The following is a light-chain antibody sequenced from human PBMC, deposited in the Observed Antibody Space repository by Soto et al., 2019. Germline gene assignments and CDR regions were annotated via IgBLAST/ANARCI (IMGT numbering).Light chain of an antibody. CDR2: DVT. Sequence: QSALTQPASVSGSPGQSITISCTGTSSDIGANNYVSWYQQHPGKAPKLMIYDVTNRPSGVSNRFSGSKSGNRASLTVSGLQAEDEADYYCSSYTTSSTLFGGGTKLTVL. V-gene: IGLV2-14*03. J-gene: IGLJ2*01. CDR3: SSYTTSSTL. CDR1: SSDIGANNY.